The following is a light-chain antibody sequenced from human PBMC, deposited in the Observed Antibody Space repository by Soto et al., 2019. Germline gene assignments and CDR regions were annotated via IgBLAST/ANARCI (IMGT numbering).Light chain of an antibody. CDR1: QSVSSSY. CDR2: GAS. V-gene: IGKV3-20*01. Sequence: EIVLTQSPGTLSLSPWERATLSCRASQSVSSSYLAWYQQKPGQAPRLLIYGASSRGTGIPDRFSGSGSGKDFTLTISILEPEDFVVYYCQQYGSSPWTFGQGTKVEIK. CDR3: QQYGSSPWT. J-gene: IGKJ1*01.